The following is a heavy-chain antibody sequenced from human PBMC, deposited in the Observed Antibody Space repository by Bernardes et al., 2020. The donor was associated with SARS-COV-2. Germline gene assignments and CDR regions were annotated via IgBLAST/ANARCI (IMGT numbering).Heavy chain of an antibody. D-gene: IGHD3-10*01. J-gene: IGHJ2*01. CDR1: GGSIGSYY. CDR3: ARDLSHLVRRGFDL. V-gene: IGHV4-59*01. Sequence: SATLSRTCTVSGGSIGSYYWAWIRQPPGKGLEWIGYIYYSGSTNYNPSLKSRVTISVDRSQNQFSLNLSSVTPADTAVYYCARDLSHLVRRGFDLWGRGTLVTVSS. CDR2: IYYSGST.